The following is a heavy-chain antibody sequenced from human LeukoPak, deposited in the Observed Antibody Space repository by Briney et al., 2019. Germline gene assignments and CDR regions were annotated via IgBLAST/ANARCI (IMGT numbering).Heavy chain of an antibody. CDR2: ISSSSSYI. Sequence: PGGSLRLSCAASGFTFSSYSMNWVRQAPGKGLEWVSSISSSSSYIYYADSVKGPFTISRDNAKNSLYLQRNSLRAEDTAVYHCARGHSSSWTALDYWGQGTLVTVSS. D-gene: IGHD6-13*01. V-gene: IGHV3-21*01. CDR3: ARGHSSSWTALDY. J-gene: IGHJ4*02. CDR1: GFTFSSYS.